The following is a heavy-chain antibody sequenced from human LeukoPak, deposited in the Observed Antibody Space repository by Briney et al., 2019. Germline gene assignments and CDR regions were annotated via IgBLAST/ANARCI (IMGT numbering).Heavy chain of an antibody. J-gene: IGHJ4*02. V-gene: IGHV4-61*02. CDR1: GGSISSGSYY. D-gene: IGHD6-19*01. Sequence: SETLSLTCTVSGGSISSGSYYWSWIRQLAGKGLEWIGRIYTSGSTNYNPSLKSRVTISVDTSKNQFSLKLSSVTAADTAVYYCARDSSGWYLAGYFDYWGQGTLVTVSS. CDR3: ARDSSGWYLAGYFDY. CDR2: IYTSGST.